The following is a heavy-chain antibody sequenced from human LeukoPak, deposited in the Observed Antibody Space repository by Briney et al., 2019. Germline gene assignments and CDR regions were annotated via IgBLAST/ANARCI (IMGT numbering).Heavy chain of an antibody. D-gene: IGHD1-1*01. J-gene: IGHJ4*02. CDR2: IKLDGSEK. CDR1: GFTFGKYW. V-gene: IGHV3-7*03. CDR3: ARSLDGN. Sequence: GGSLRLSCVASGFTFGKYWMSWVRQAPGKGLEWVANIKLDGSEKNYVDSVKGRFTISRDNSKNTLYPQMNSLRAEDTAVYYCARSLDGNWGQGTLVTVSS.